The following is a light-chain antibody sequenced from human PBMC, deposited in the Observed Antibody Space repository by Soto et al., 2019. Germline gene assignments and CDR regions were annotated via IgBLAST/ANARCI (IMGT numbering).Light chain of an antibody. CDR2: ENN. Sequence: QSVLTQPPSVSAAPGQKVTISCSGSSSNIGNNYVSWYQQLPGTAPKLLIYENNKRPSGIPDRFSGSKSGTSATLGITGLQTGDEADYYCGTWDSSLSAEYVFGTGTKVTVL. V-gene: IGLV1-51*02. CDR3: GTWDSSLSAEYV. J-gene: IGLJ1*01. CDR1: SSNIGNNY.